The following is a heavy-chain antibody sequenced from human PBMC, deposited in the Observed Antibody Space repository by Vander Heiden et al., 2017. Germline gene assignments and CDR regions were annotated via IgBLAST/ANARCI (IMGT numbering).Heavy chain of an antibody. Sequence: VQLVQSGTEVQKPGASVKVSCKASGHTFIDYYIHWVRQAPGQGLEWMGWINPNSGGTDYAQKFQGRVTMTRDTSISAAYMELSSLRSDDTAVYYCARGDGDYDYWGQGTLVTVSS. CDR2: INPNSGGT. CDR1: GHTFIDYY. D-gene: IGHD4-17*01. J-gene: IGHJ4*02. V-gene: IGHV1-2*02. CDR3: ARGDGDYDY.